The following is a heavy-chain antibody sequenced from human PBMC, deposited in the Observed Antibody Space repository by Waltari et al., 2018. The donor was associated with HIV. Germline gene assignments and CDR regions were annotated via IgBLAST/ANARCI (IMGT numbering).Heavy chain of an antibody. J-gene: IGHJ4*02. CDR3: ARARPHYSGGYRGPPEY. CDR2: IYYTGST. Sequence: QLQLRESGPGLVKPSETLSLPCTVSGASIRSHSWSWIRQPPGKGLQWIGYIYYTGSTNYNPSLKSRVTMSLDTSKNQFSLNLSSVTAADTAVYYCARARPHYSGGYRGPPEYWGQGTLVTVSS. CDR1: GASIRSHS. D-gene: IGHD5-12*01. V-gene: IGHV4-59*11.